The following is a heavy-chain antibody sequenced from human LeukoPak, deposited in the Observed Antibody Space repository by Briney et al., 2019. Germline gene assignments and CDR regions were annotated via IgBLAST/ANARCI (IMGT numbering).Heavy chain of an antibody. D-gene: IGHD3-10*01. V-gene: IGHV3-48*02. CDR1: GFTFSSTW. CDR2: ISSGTSTT. CDR3: ARGRGLTLSYHYFDY. J-gene: IGHJ4*02. Sequence: GGSLRLSCVGSGFTFSSTWMSWVRQAPGRGLEWVSYISSGTSTTYYADSVKGRFTISRDNAKNSLYLQLNSLRDEDTAVYYCARGRGLTLSYHYFDYWGQGTLVSVSS.